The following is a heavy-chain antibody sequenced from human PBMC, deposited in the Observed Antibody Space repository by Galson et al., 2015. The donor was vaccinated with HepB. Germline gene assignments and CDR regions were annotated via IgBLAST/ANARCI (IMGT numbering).Heavy chain of an antibody. CDR3: ATSPRIVGATNSYWYFDL. J-gene: IGHJ2*01. V-gene: IGHV4-39*01. CDR1: GGSISSSSYY. Sequence: ETLSLTCTVSGGSISSSSYYWGWIRQPPGKGLEWIGSIYYSGSTYYNPSLKSRVTISVDTSKNQFSLKLSSVTAADTAVYYCATSPRIVGATNSYWYFDLWGRGTLVTVSS. CDR2: IYYSGST. D-gene: IGHD1-26*01.